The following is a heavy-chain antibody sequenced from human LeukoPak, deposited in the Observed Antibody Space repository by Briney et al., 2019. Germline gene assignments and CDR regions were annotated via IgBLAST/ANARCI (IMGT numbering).Heavy chain of an antibody. CDR2: TSGGGGST. CDR1: EFTFRDYG. Sequence: GGSLRLSCVASEFTFRDYGMSWVRQAPGKGLEWVSATSGGGGSTYYADSVMGRFTISRDNRKNTVSLQMNGLRAEDTALYYCVRDLDWGAFDVWGQGTMVTVSS. J-gene: IGHJ3*01. CDR3: VRDLDWGAFDV. V-gene: IGHV3-23*01. D-gene: IGHD3/OR15-3a*01.